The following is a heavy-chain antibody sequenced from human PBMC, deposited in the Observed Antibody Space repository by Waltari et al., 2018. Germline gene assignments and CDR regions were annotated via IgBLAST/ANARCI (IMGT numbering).Heavy chain of an antibody. CDR3: ARDLGVGATDY. V-gene: IGHV4-61*01. CDR2: IYYSGST. Sequence: QVQLQESGPGLVKPSATLSLTCTVSGGSVSRGSYYWSWIRQPPGKGLEWIGYIYYSGSTNYNPSLKSRVTISVDTSKNQFSLKLSSVTAADTAVYYCARDLGVGATDYWGQGTLVTVSS. J-gene: IGHJ4*02. D-gene: IGHD1-26*01. CDR1: GGSVSRGSYY.